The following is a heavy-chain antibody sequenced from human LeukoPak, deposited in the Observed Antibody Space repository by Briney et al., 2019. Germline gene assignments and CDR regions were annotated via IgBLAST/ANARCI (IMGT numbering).Heavy chain of an antibody. V-gene: IGHV3-73*01. CDR3: TRQDCSGGSCSYVDY. D-gene: IGHD2-15*01. CDR1: GFXFSGFY. CDR2: IRSKPSSYTT. Sequence: GGSLRLSCAASGFXFSGFYIHWVRQASGRGLEWVGLIRSKPSSYTTVYAASVKGRFTISRDDSKNTAYLQMNSLKAEDTAVYYCTRQDCSGGSCSYVDYWGQGTLVTVSS. J-gene: IGHJ4*02.